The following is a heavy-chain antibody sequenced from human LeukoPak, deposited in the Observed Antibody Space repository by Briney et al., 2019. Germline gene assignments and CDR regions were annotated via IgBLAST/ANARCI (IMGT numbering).Heavy chain of an antibody. V-gene: IGHV4-39*07. CDR2: IYYSGST. J-gene: IGHJ6*02. CDR3: ARTSWSSSWYGTYYYYCGMDV. CDR1: GGSISSSSYY. Sequence: SETLSLTCTVSGGSISSSSYYWGWIRQPPGKGLEWIGSIYYSGSTNYNPSLKSRVTISVDTSKNQFSLKLSSVTAADTAVYYCARTSWSSSWYGTYYYYCGMDVWGQGTTVTVFS. D-gene: IGHD6-13*01.